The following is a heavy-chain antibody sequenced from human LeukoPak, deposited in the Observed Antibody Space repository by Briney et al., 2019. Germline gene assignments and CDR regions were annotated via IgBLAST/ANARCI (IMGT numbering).Heavy chain of an antibody. J-gene: IGHJ3*02. D-gene: IGHD3-3*01. Sequence: GGSLRLSCAASGFTFSSYGMHWVRQAPGKGVEWVAVISYDGSNKYYADSVKGRFTISRDNSKNTLYLQMNSLRAEDTAVYYCARDGYDFWSGYRAFDIWGQGTMVTVSS. CDR3: ARDGYDFWSGYRAFDI. CDR2: ISYDGSNK. V-gene: IGHV3-30*03. CDR1: GFTFSSYG.